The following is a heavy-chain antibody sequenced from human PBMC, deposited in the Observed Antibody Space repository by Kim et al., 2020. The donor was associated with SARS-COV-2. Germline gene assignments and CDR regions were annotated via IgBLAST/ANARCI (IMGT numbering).Heavy chain of an antibody. CDR1: GFTFSSYA. V-gene: IGHV3-23*01. CDR2: ISGSGGST. D-gene: IGHD1-26*01. J-gene: IGHJ6*02. CDR3: AKDTIVGAQTYYYGMDV. Sequence: GGSLRLSCAASGFTFSSYAMSWVRQAPGKGLEWVSAISGSGGSTYYADSVKGRFTISRDNSKNTLYLQMNSLRAEDTAVYYCAKDTIVGAQTYYYGMDVWGQGTTVTVSS.